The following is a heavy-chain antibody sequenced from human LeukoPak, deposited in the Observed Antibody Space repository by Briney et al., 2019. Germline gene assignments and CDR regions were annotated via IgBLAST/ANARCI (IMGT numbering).Heavy chain of an antibody. CDR1: GYSFTSYW. D-gene: IGHD1-26*01. CDR2: IYPSDSDT. Sequence: GESLKISCKGSGYSFTSYWIGWVRQMPGKGLEWMGIIYPSDSDTRYSPSFQGQVTISADKSISTAYLQWSSLKASDTAMYYCALRNSGSSYSYGMDVWGQGTTVTVSS. J-gene: IGHJ6*02. V-gene: IGHV5-51*01. CDR3: ALRNSGSSYSYGMDV.